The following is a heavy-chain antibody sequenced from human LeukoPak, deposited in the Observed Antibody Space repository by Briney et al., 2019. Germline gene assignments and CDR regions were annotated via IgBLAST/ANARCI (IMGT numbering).Heavy chain of an antibody. J-gene: IGHJ4*02. CDR3: ARDNSPDCGSGSYYDY. CDR1: GFTVSSNY. V-gene: IGHV3-53*01. Sequence: GGSLRLSCAASGFTVSSNYMSWVRQAPGKGLEWVSVIYSGGSTYYADSVKGRFTISRDNSKNTLYLQMNSLRAEDTAVYYCARDNSPDCGSGSYYDYWGQGTLVTVSS. CDR2: IYSGGST. D-gene: IGHD3-10*01.